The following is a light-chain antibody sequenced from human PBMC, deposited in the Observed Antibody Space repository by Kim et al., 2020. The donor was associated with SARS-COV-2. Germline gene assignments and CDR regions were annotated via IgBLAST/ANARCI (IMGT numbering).Light chain of an antibody. CDR3: QQNYNPPLT. Sequence: DIQMTQSPSSLSASVGEEVTITCRASQNINSYLNWYQQKPGRAPKLLIYDASNLQTGVPSRFSGSGSGTDFTFTISSLQPEDIARYYCQQNYNPPLTFGGGTKVEIK. CDR2: DAS. J-gene: IGKJ4*01. CDR1: QNINSY. V-gene: IGKV1-33*01.